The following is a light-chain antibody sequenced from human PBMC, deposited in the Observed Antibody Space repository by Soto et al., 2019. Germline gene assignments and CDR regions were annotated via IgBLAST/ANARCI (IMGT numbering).Light chain of an antibody. CDR2: KVS. J-gene: IGKJ1*01. V-gene: IGKV1-5*03. CDR3: QQYNGYSWA. Sequence: DIPMTQSPSTLSASVGDRVTITCRASQSLNDWLAWFQQKPGKAPNLLIYKVSNLASGVPSRFSGSGSGTEFTLTISSLQPDDFATYYCQQYNGYSWAFGQGTKVEIK. CDR1: QSLNDW.